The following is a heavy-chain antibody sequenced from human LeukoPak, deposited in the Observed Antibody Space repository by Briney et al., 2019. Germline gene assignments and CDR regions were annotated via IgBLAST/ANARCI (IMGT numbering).Heavy chain of an antibody. CDR2: IVVSSGYR. Sequence: ASVKVSCKTSGFTFGTSTMQWVRQAPGQGLEWIGWIVVSSGYREYAQKLKERVTITTDMSTSTSYLELRSLEFEDTAVYYCAAERYEGHCCWFDPWGQGTLVTVSS. V-gene: IGHV1-58*02. CDR1: GFTFGTST. CDR3: AAERYEGHCCWFDP. J-gene: IGHJ5*02. D-gene: IGHD1-14*01.